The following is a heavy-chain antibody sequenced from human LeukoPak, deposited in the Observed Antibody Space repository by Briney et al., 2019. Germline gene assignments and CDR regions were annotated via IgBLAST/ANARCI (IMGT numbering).Heavy chain of an antibody. CDR1: GGSISSYIYY. V-gene: IGHV4-39*07. CDR3: ARGLPSSWYGLAYFDY. CDR2: FYYRGST. Sequence: PSETLSLTCTVSGGSISSYIYYWGWIRQSPGKGLEWIGSFYYRGSTNYNPSLKSRVTISVDTSKNQFSLKLSSVTAADTAVYYCARGLPSSWYGLAYFDYWGQGTLVTVSS. D-gene: IGHD6-13*01. J-gene: IGHJ4*02.